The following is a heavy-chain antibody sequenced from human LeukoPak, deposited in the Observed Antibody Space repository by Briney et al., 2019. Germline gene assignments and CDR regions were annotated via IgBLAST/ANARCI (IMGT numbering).Heavy chain of an antibody. CDR1: GFIFSDYY. V-gene: IGHV3-23*01. CDR3: AKEANWNYGSGVLY. J-gene: IGHJ4*02. Sequence: QTGGSLRLSRAASGFIFSDYYMSWIRQAPGKGLEWVSAISGSGGSTYYADSVKGRFTISRDNSKNTLYLQMNSLRAEDTAVYYCAKEANWNYGSGVLYWGQGTLVTVSS. D-gene: IGHD1-7*01. CDR2: ISGSGGST.